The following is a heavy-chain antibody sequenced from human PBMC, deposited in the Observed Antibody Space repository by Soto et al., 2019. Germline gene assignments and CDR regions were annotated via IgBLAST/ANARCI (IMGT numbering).Heavy chain of an antibody. D-gene: IGHD6-19*01. V-gene: IGHV1-69*06. CDR3: ARDQVKYSSGWNFDY. Sequence: SVKVSCKASGGTFSSYAISWVLQAPGQGLEWMGGTIPIFGTANYAQKFQGRVTITADKSTSTAYMELSSLRSEDTAVYYCARDQVKYSSGWNFDYWGQGTLVTVSS. CDR1: GGTFSSYA. J-gene: IGHJ4*02. CDR2: TIPIFGTA.